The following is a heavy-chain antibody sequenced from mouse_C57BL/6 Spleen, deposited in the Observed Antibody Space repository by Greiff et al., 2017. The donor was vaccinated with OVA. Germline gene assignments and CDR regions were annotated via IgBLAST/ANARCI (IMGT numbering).Heavy chain of an antibody. V-gene: IGHV1-15*01. J-gene: IGHJ2*01. Sequence: QVQLQQSGAELVRPGASVTLSCKASGYTFTDYEMHWVKQTPVHGLEWIGAIDPETGGTAYNQKFKGKAILTADKSSSTAYMELRSLTSEDSAVYYCTRDWDVKGYYFDYWGQGTTLTVSS. D-gene: IGHD4-1*01. CDR2: IDPETGGT. CDR3: TRDWDVKGYYFDY. CDR1: GYTFTDYE.